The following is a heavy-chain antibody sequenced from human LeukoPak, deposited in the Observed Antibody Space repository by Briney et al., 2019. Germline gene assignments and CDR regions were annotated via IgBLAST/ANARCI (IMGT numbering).Heavy chain of an antibody. CDR1: GGSFSGYY. V-gene: IGHV4-34*01. J-gene: IGHJ4*02. CDR2: INHSGST. CDR3: ARAAGGIQLWYREGTSFDY. Sequence: SETLSLTCAVYGGSFSGYYWSWIRQPPGKGLEWIGEINHSGSTNYNPSLKSRVTISVDTSKNQFSLKLSSVTAADTAVYYCARAAGGIQLWYREGTSFDYWGQGTLVTVSS. D-gene: IGHD5-18*01.